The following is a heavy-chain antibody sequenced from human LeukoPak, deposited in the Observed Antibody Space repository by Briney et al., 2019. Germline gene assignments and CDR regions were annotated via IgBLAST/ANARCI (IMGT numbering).Heavy chain of an antibody. CDR3: TREEYSSSSPPAFDI. CDR2: IRSKAYGGTT. Sequence: GGSLRLSCTASGFTFGDYAMSWFRQAPGKGLEWVGFIRSKAYGGTTEYAASVKGRFTISRDDSKSIAYLQMNSLKTEDTAVYYCTREEYSSSSPPAFDIWGQGTMVTVSS. D-gene: IGHD6-13*01. J-gene: IGHJ3*02. CDR1: GFTFGDYA. V-gene: IGHV3-49*03.